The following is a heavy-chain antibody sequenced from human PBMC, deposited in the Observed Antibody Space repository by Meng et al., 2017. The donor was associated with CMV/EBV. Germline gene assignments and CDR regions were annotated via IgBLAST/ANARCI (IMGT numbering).Heavy chain of an antibody. Sequence: QVSVTQRGSGLVKASATLVLPVAVYCGVFSGYYWSGIRQPPGKGLEWIGEINHSGSTNYNPSLKSRVTISVDTSKNQFSLKLSSVTAADTAVYYCARKRYWLLYPWFDPWGQGTLVTVSS. CDR2: INHSGST. V-gene: IGHV4-34*01. CDR3: ARKRYWLLYPWFDP. J-gene: IGHJ5*02. D-gene: IGHD3-9*01. CDR1: CGVFSGYY.